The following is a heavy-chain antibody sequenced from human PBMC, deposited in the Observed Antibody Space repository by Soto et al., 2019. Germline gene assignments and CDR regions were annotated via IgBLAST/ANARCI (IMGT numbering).Heavy chain of an antibody. D-gene: IGHD3-9*01. CDR1: GYTFTSYA. Sequence: ASVKVSCKASGYTFTSYAMHWVRQAPGQRLEWMGWINAGNGNTKYSQKFQGRVTITRDTSASTAYMELSSLRSEDTAVYYCARVGYDILTGYYGVWFDPWGQGTLVTVSS. CDR3: ARVGYDILTGYYGVWFDP. J-gene: IGHJ5*02. V-gene: IGHV1-3*01. CDR2: INAGNGNT.